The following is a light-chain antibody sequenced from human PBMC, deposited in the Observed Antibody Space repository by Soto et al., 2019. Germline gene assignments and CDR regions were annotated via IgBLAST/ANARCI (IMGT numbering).Light chain of an antibody. CDR1: SSDVGNYNS. V-gene: IGLV2-18*02. CDR2: EVT. CDR3: SSYTTSNTYV. Sequence: QSALTQPPSVSGSPGQSVTISCTGTSSDVGNYNSVSWYQQPPGTVPKLMIYEVTNRPSGVPDRFSGSKSGNTASLTISGLQPEDEADYYCSSYTTSNTYVFGTGTQLTVL. J-gene: IGLJ1*01.